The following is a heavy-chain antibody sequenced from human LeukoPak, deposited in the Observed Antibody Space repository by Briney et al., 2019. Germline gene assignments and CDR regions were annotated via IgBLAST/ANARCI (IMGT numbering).Heavy chain of an antibody. D-gene: IGHD6-19*01. CDR2: IYYSGST. J-gene: IGHJ4*02. CDR3: ARGRGSSGWLEY. Sequence: SETLSLTCAVSGGSISSYYWSWIRQPPGKGLEWIGYIYYSGSTDYNPSLKSRDTISVDTSKNQFSLKVNSVTAADTAVYYCARGRGSSGWLEYWGQGTLVTVSS. CDR1: GGSISSYY. V-gene: IGHV4-59*01.